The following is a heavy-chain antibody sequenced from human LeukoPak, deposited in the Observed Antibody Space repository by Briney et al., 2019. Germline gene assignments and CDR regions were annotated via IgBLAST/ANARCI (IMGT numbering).Heavy chain of an antibody. CDR3: VRHSGFYGY. D-gene: IGHD3-10*01. V-gene: IGHV4-39*01. J-gene: IGHJ4*02. CDR1: GGSINSSNFY. CDR2: IYYSGKT. Sequence: PSETLSLTCTVSGGSINSSNFYWGWIRQPPGKGLGWIGSIYYSGKTYYNPSLKSRVTMSVDTSKNQFSLKVTSVTAAGTAVYYCVRHSGFYGYWGQGILVTVSS.